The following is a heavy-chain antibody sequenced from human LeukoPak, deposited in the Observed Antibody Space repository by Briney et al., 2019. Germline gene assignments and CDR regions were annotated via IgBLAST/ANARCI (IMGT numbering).Heavy chain of an antibody. J-gene: IGHJ4*02. V-gene: IGHV4-39*01. CDR3: ARQSGSYGGILDN. CDR2: IYYSGST. Sequence: SETLSLTCSVSGGSVTYSHYYWGWVRQPPGKGLEWIGGIYYSGSTYYNPSLKSRVTISIDTSRNEFSLRLSSVTAADTALYFCARQSGSYGGILDNWGQGILGTVSS. D-gene: IGHD1-26*01. CDR1: GGSVTYSHYY.